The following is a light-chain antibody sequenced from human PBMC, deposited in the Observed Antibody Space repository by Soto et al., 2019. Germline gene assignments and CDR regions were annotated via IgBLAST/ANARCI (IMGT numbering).Light chain of an antibody. CDR1: QSFSSPF. CDR2: GAS. V-gene: IGKV3-20*01. CDR3: QQYASSVT. Sequence: EILLTQSPDSLSLSPGDRATLSCRASQSFSSPFFAWYQQKPGQAPRLLIYGASSRATGIPDRFSGSGSGTDFTLTISRLEPEDCAVYYCQQYASSVTFGQGTKVEIK. J-gene: IGKJ1*01.